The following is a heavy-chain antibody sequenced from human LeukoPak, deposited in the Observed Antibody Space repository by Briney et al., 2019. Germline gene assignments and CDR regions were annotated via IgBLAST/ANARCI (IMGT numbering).Heavy chain of an antibody. D-gene: IGHD4-23*01. CDR1: GYTFTGYY. CDR2: INPNSGGT. CDR3: ARATVVTILDY. Sequence: ASVKVSCKASGYTFTGYYVHWVRQAPGQGLEWMGRINPNSGGTNYAQKFQGSVTMTRDTSISTAYLELSRLRSDDTAVYYCARATVVTILDYWGQGTLVTVSS. J-gene: IGHJ4*02. V-gene: IGHV1-2*06.